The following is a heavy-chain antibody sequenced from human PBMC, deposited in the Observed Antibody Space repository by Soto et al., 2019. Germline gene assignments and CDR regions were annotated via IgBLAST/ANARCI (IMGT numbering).Heavy chain of an antibody. Sequence: QAQLVESGGGVVQPGRSLRLSCAASGFTFSSYGMHWVRQAPGKGLEWVAVIWYDGSNKYYADSVKGRFTISRDNSKNTLYLQMNSLRAEDTAVYYCARAYGSGSYFDYWGQGTLVTVSS. CDR3: ARAYGSGSYFDY. V-gene: IGHV3-33*01. CDR2: IWYDGSNK. J-gene: IGHJ4*02. CDR1: GFTFSSYG. D-gene: IGHD3-10*01.